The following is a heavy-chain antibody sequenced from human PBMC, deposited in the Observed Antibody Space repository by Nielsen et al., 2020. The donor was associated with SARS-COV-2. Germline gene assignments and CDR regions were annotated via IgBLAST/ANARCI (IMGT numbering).Heavy chain of an antibody. CDR2: IYYSGST. V-gene: IGHV4-59*08. CDR3: ARQRYSSSWYGGLGY. J-gene: IGHJ4*02. D-gene: IGHD6-13*01. CDR1: GGSISSYY. Sequence: SETLSLTCTVSGGSISSYYWSWIRQPPGKGLEWIGYIYYSGSTNYNPPLKSRVTISIDTSKNQFSLKLSSVTAADTAVYYCARQRYSSSWYGGLGYWGQGTLVTVSS.